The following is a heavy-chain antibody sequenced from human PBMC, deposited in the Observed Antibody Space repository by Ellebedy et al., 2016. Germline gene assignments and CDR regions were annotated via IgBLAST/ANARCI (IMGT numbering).Heavy chain of an antibody. Sequence: GGSLRLSXAASGFTLTSYAMFWVRQAPGKGLEWVSAVSASGGSTYYADSVKGRFTISRDNYKNTLHLQMNSLRAEDTAVYYCAKGGHRYCTRTGCYEFDSWGQGTLVTVSS. CDR1: GFTLTSYA. V-gene: IGHV3-23*01. D-gene: IGHD2-2*01. CDR3: AKGGHRYCTRTGCYEFDS. CDR2: VSASGGST. J-gene: IGHJ4*02.